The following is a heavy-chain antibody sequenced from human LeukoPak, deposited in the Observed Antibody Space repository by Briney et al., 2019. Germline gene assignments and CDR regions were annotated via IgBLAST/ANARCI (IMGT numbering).Heavy chain of an antibody. CDR3: ARGRPRNYCSGGSCYYYYYGMDV. V-gene: IGHV4-34*01. J-gene: IGHJ6*02. CDR2: INHSGST. Sequence: SETLSLTCVVYGGSFSGYYWSWIRQPPGKGLEWIGEINHSGSTNYNPSLKSRVTISVDTSKNQSSLKLSSVTAADTAVYYCARGRPRNYCSGGSCYYYYYGMDVWGQGTTVPVSS. CDR1: GGSFSGYY. D-gene: IGHD2-15*01.